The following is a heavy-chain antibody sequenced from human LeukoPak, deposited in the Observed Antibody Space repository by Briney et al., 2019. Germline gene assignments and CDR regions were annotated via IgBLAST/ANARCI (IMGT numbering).Heavy chain of an antibody. V-gene: IGHV1-8*01. CDR1: GYTFTSYD. D-gene: IGHD2-21*02. Sequence: ASVKVSCKASGYTFTSYDINWVRQATGQGLEWMGWMNPNSGNTSYAQKFQGRVTMTRNTSISTAYMELSSLRAGDTAVYYCARAMKGGNSLYYFDYWGQGTLVTVSS. CDR2: MNPNSGNT. CDR3: ARAMKGGNSLYYFDY. J-gene: IGHJ4*02.